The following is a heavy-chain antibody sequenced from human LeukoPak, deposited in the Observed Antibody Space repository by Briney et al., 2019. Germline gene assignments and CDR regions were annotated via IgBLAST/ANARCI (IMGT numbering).Heavy chain of an antibody. CDR1: GGSISSGDYY. CDR2: IYYSGTT. J-gene: IGHJ4*02. CDR3: ARTDSSGYYGDY. V-gene: IGHV4-30-4*01. D-gene: IGHD3-22*01. Sequence: SQTLSLTCTVSGGSISSGDYYWSWIRQPPGKGLEWIGYIYYSGTTYYNPSLKSRLTISVDTSKNQFSLKLSSVTAADTAVYYCARTDSSGYYGDYWGLGTLVTVSS.